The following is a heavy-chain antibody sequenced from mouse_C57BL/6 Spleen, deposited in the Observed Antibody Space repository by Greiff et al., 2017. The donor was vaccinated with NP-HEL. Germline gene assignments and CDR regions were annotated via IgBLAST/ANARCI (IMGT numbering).Heavy chain of an antibody. D-gene: IGHD3-1*01. CDR2: IDPETGGT. CDR3: TRTSTDYYFDY. CDR1: GYTFTDYE. V-gene: IGHV1-15*01. J-gene: IGHJ2*01. Sequence: VQLQQSGAELVRPGASVTLSCKASGYTFTDYEMHWVKQTPVHGLEWIGAIDPETGGTAYNQKFKGKAILTADKSSSTAYMELRSLTSEDSADYDCTRTSTDYYFDYWGQGTTLTVSS.